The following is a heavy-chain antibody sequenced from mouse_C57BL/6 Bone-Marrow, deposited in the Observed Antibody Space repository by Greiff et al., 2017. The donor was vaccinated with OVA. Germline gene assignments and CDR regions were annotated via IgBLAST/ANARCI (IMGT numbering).Heavy chain of an antibody. Sequence: EVQMQQYGAELVRPGASVKLSCTASGFNIKDDYMHWVKQRPEQGLEWIGWIDPENGDTEYASKFQGKATITADTSSNTAYLQLSSLTSEDTAVYYCTGNSPDYWGQGTTLTVSS. CDR2: IDPENGDT. CDR1: GFNIKDDY. V-gene: IGHV14-4*01. CDR3: TGNSPDY. J-gene: IGHJ2*01.